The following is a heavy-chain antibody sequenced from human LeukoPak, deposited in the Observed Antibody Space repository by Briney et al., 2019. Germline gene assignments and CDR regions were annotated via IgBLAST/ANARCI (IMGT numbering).Heavy chain of an antibody. Sequence: PGGSLRLSCAASGFTFSSYGMHWVRQAPGKGLEWVAFIRYDGSNKYYADSVKGRFTISRDNSKNTLYLQMTNLRAADTAVYYCAKDLSRAVAADWFDPWDQGPLVTVSS. CDR1: GFTFSSYG. CDR2: IRYDGSNK. CDR3: AKDLSRAVAADWFDP. V-gene: IGHV3-30*02. D-gene: IGHD6-19*01. J-gene: IGHJ5*02.